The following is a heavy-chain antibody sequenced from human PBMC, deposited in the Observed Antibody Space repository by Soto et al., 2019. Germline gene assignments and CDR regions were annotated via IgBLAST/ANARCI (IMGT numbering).Heavy chain of an antibody. V-gene: IGHV3-30-3*01. CDR1: GFTFSSYA. CDR2: ISYDGSNK. J-gene: IGHJ3*02. Sequence: QVQLVESGGGVVQPGRSLRLSCAASGFTFSSYAMHWVRQAPGKGLEWVAVISYDGSNKYYADSVKGRFTISRDNSKNTLYLQMNSLRAEDTAVYYCASLVVVVSSAFDIWGQETMVTVSS. D-gene: IGHD3-22*01. CDR3: ASLVVVVSSAFDI.